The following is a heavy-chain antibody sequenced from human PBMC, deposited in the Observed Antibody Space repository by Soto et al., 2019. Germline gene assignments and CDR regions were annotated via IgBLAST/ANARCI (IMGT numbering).Heavy chain of an antibody. V-gene: IGHV3-23*01. CDR3: AKDAGGDFDY. J-gene: IGHJ4*02. Sequence: EVQLLESGGGLVQPGGSLRLSCAASGFTFSSYVMSWVRQASGKGLEWVSAISGSGGSTYHADSVKGRFTISRDNSKNTLDLQMNSLRAEDTAVYYCAKDAGGDFDYWGQGTLVTVSS. CDR2: ISGSGGST. D-gene: IGHD3-10*01. CDR1: GFTFSSYV.